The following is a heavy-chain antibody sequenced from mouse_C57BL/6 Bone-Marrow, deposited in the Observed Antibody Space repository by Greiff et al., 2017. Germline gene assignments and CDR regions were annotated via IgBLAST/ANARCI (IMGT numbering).Heavy chain of an antibody. D-gene: IGHD3-2*02. CDR2: ISSGGSYT. CDR3: APQPGFAY. V-gene: IGHV5-6*02. Sequence: DVKLVESGGDLVKPGGSLKLSCAASGFTFSSYGMSWVRQTPDKRLEWVATISSGGSYTSYPDSVKGRFTISRDKAKNTLYLQMRSLKSEDTAMYYCAPQPGFAYWGQGTLVTVSA. J-gene: IGHJ3*01. CDR1: GFTFSSYG.